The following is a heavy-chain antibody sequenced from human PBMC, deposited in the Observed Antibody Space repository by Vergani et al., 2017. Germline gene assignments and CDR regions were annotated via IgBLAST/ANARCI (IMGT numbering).Heavy chain of an antibody. CDR2: IYYSGST. CDR1: GGSISSYY. V-gene: IGHV4-59*08. D-gene: IGHD3-10*01. Sequence: QVQLQESGPGLVKPSETLSLTCTVSGGSISSYYWSWIRQPPGKGLEWIGYIYYSGSTNYNPSLKSRVTISVDTSQNQFSLKLSSVTAADTAVYYCARHYYGSGSYPPLGWFDPWGQGTLVTGSS. J-gene: IGHJ5*02. CDR3: ARHYYGSGSYPPLGWFDP.